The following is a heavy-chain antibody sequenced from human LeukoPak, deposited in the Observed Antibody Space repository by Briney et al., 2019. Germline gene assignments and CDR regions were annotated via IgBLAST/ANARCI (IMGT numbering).Heavy chain of an antibody. J-gene: IGHJ4*02. V-gene: IGHV1-2*02. CDR1: GYTFTSYG. D-gene: IGHD2-2*03. CDR3: ARDQDGYCSSTSCLSFDY. Sequence: ASVKVSCKASGYTFTSYGISWVRQAPGQGLEWMGWINPNSGGTNYAQKFQGRVTMTRDTSISTAYMELSRLRSDDTAVYYCARDQDGYCSSTSCLSFDYWGQGTLVTVSS. CDR2: INPNSGGT.